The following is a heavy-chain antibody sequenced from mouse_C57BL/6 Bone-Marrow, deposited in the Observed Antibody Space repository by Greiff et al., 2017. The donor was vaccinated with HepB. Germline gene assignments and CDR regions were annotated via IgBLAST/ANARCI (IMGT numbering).Heavy chain of an antibody. V-gene: IGHV1-4*01. CDR1: GYTFTSYT. Sequence: VHLVESGAELARPGASVKMSCKASGYTFTSYTMHWVKQRPGQGLEWIGYINPSSGYTKYNQKFKDKATLTADKSSSTAYMQLSSLTSEDSAVYYCASPIYYDYAWFAYWGQGTLVTVSA. CDR3: ASPIYYDYAWFAY. J-gene: IGHJ3*01. D-gene: IGHD2-4*01. CDR2: INPSSGYT.